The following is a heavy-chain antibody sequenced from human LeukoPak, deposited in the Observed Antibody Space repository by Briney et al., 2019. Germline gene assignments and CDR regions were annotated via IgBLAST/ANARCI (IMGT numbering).Heavy chain of an antibody. J-gene: IGHJ6*02. Sequence: GGSLRLSCAASGITFSSYAMSWVRQAPGKGLEWVSSISGISGSAYYADSVKGRFTISRDNSKNTLYLQMNSLRPEDTAVYYCARDLSYRMDVWGQGTTVTVFS. V-gene: IGHV3-23*01. CDR1: GITFSSYA. CDR3: ARDLSYRMDV. CDR2: ISGISGSA.